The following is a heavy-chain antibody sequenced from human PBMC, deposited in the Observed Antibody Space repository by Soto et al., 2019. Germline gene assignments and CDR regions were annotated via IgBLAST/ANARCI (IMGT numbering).Heavy chain of an antibody. Sequence: SEALPLICAVYGGAFSGYYWSLIRQPPGKGLEWIGKINHSGSTNYNPSLKSRVTISVDTSKNQFSLKLSSVTAADTAVYYCARLPPYSISQGLNDYWDHGTLVTV. CDR3: ARLPPYSISQGLNDY. J-gene: IGHJ4*01. CDR2: INHSGST. CDR1: GGAFSGYY. V-gene: IGHV4-34*01. D-gene: IGHD6-6*01.